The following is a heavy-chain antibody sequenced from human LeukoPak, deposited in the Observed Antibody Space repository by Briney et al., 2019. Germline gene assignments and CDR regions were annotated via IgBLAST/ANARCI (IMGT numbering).Heavy chain of an antibody. CDR1: GFTFSSYA. CDR3: ARDPVGIKAFDI. Sequence: GSLRLSCAASGFTFSSYAMHWVRQAPGKGLEWVAVISYDGSNKYYADSVKGRFTISRDNSKNTLYLQMNSLRAEDTAVYYCARDPVGIKAFDIWGQGTMVTVSS. D-gene: IGHD2-21*01. V-gene: IGHV3-30-3*01. J-gene: IGHJ3*02. CDR2: ISYDGSNK.